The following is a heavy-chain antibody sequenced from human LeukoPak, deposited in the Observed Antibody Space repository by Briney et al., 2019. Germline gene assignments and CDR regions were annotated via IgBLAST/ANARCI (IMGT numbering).Heavy chain of an antibody. J-gene: IGHJ6*04. CDR2: INQDGSEK. D-gene: IGHD3-10*02. Sequence: GGSLRLSCAASGFTFSSYWMTWVRQTPGKGLEWVANINQDGSEKYYVDSVKGRFTISRDNAKNSLYLQMNSLRAEDTAVYYCAELGITMIGGVWGKGTTVTISS. CDR1: GFTFSSYW. CDR3: AELGITMIGGV. V-gene: IGHV3-7*01.